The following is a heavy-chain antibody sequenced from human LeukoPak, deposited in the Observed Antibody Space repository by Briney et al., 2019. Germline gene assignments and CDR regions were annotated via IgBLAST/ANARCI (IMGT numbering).Heavy chain of an antibody. J-gene: IGHJ4*02. CDR3: ATDASIYDSRGYYYLW. D-gene: IGHD3-22*01. CDR1: GGTFSRYT. CDR2: IIPMFGRA. Sequence: SVKVSFKASGGTFSRYTISWVRQAPGQGLEWMGGIIPMFGRANYAQKFQGRLTITADESSTTAYMELSGLRSEDTAVYYCATDASIYDSRGYYYLWWGQGTLVTVSS. V-gene: IGHV1-69*01.